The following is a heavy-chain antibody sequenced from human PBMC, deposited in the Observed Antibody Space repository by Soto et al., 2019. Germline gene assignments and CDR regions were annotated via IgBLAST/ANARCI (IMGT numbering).Heavy chain of an antibody. Sequence: SVKVSCKTSGGTFSSYAISWVRQAPGQGLEWMGGIVPIVGTTTYAQKFQGRVTITADEATSTAYMQLSRLRSDDTAVYYCVRVVSIPGYPDHWGQGTLVTVSS. CDR2: IVPIVGTT. J-gene: IGHJ4*02. CDR3: VRVVSIPGYPDH. CDR1: GGTFSSYA. D-gene: IGHD5-12*01. V-gene: IGHV1-69*13.